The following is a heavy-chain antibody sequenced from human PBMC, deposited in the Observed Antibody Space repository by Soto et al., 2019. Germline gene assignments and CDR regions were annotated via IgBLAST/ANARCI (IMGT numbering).Heavy chain of an antibody. CDR3: ASADCTNGVCLTGAYAFDI. CDR2: ITPFNGNT. V-gene: IGHV1-45*02. J-gene: IGHJ3*02. Sequence: ASVKVSCKASGYTFTYRYLHWVRQAPGQALEWMGWITPFNGNTNYAQKFQDRVTITRDRSMSTAYMELSSLRSEDTAMYYCASADCTNGVCLTGAYAFDIWGQGTMVTVSS. D-gene: IGHD2-8*01. CDR1: GYTFTYRY.